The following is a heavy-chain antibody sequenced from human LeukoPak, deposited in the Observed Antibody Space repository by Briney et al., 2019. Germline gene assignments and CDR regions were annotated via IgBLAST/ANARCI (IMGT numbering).Heavy chain of an antibody. CDR1: GSTFTRHY. CDR3: ARTYSSSWSYCDS. Sequence: ASVKVSCKASGSTFTRHYIHWVRQAPGQGLDWMGMINPSSGSTRFAQMFQDRVTMTRDTSTSAVYMELSSLTSEDTAMYYCARTYSSSWSYCDSWGQGTLVTVSS. D-gene: IGHD6-13*01. V-gene: IGHV1-46*01. CDR2: INPSSGST. J-gene: IGHJ4*02.